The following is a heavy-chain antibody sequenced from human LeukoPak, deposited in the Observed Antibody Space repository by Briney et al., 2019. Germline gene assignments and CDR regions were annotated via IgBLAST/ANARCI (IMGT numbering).Heavy chain of an antibody. J-gene: IGHJ4*02. V-gene: IGHV1-2*02. CDR2: INPNTGDT. CDR1: GYTLTSYY. CDR3: ARLFNYYDNSGYYQYYFDC. D-gene: IGHD3-22*01. Sequence: GASVKVSCKASGYTLTSYYMHWVRQAPGQGLEWMGWINPNTGDTSFAQKFQGRVTLTRDTSISTAHMELSRLKSDDTAVYYCARLFNYYDNSGYYQYYFDCWGQGTLVTVSS.